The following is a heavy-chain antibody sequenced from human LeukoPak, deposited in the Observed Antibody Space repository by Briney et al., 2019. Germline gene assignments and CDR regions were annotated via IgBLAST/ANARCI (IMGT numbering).Heavy chain of an antibody. V-gene: IGHV1-69*05. Sequence: ASVKVSCKASGGTFSSDPITWVRQAPGQGLEWMGRTIPFLGATTYAQIFQGRISITTDESTTTAYMELSSLRSEDTAVYYCARDKNLGDCGSRSCYGVWPFDIWGQGTMVTVSS. CDR1: GGTFSSDP. CDR2: TIPFLGAT. CDR3: ARDKNLGDCGSRSCYGVWPFDI. J-gene: IGHJ3*02. D-gene: IGHD2-2*01.